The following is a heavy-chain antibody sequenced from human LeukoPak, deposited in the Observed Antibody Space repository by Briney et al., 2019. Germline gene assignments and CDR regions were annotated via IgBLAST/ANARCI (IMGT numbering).Heavy chain of an antibody. J-gene: IGHJ3*02. CDR3: ARMGLGITMVRGVIARKPGYAFDI. CDR1: GGSFSGYY. V-gene: IGHV4-34*01. D-gene: IGHD3-10*01. CDR2: INHSGST. Sequence: SETLSLTCAVYGGSFSGYYWSWIRQPPGKGLEWIGEINHSGSTNYNPSLKSRVTISVDTSKNQFSLKLSSVTAADTAVYYCARMGLGITMVRGVIARKPGYAFDIWGQGTMVTVSS.